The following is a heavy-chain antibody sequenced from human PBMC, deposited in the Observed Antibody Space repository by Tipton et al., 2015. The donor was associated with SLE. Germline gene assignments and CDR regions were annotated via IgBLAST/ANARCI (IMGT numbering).Heavy chain of an antibody. CDR2: INDFGSVT. CDR1: GFTLSDYY. Sequence: SLRLSCAASGFTLSDYYMTWIRQAPGKGLEWVSYINDFGSVTYYADSVEGRFTVSRDNAKNSVYLQMNSLRSEDTAVYYCARGGNYYDSSGLFDYWGQGTLVTVSS. D-gene: IGHD3-22*01. V-gene: IGHV3-11*01. J-gene: IGHJ4*02. CDR3: ARGGNYYDSSGLFDY.